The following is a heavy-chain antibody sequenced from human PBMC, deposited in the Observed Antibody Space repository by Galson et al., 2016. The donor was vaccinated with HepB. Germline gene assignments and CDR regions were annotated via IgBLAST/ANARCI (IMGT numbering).Heavy chain of an antibody. D-gene: IGHD5-12*01. CDR1: GFSVSTTY. J-gene: IGHJ4*02. CDR3: ARDSGYNEHGGFDN. V-gene: IGHV3-66*01. Sequence: SLRLSCAASGFSVSTTYMAWVRQSPGKGLESASAIFSGCTTFYADSLMGRFTISRDSSSNTLYLQMRSLRAEDTAVYYCARDSGYNEHGGFDNWGQGSLVLVSS. CDR2: IFSGCTT.